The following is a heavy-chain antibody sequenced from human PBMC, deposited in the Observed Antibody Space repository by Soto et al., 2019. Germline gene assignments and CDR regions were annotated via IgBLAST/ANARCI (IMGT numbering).Heavy chain of an antibody. CDR2: IVVGSGNT. D-gene: IGHD2-21*02. CDR3: AAEIYSGGDCCHFDY. V-gene: IGHV1-58*02. J-gene: IGHJ4*02. Sequence: QMQVVQSGPEVKKPGTSVKVSCKTSGFTFSNSAIQWVRQAPGERLEWVGWIVVGSGNTNYAQKLQERVTISRDMSTATAYMELSSLRSDDTAVYHCAAEIYSGGDCCHFDYWGQGALVTVSS. CDR1: GFTFSNSA.